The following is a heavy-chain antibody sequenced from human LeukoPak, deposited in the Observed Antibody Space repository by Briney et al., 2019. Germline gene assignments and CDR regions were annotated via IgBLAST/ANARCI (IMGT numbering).Heavy chain of an antibody. CDR1: GFTFSSYA. CDR3: AKDCGGARIAIAFDI. J-gene: IGHJ3*02. D-gene: IGHD3-16*01. CDR2: ISGSGGST. Sequence: GGSLRLSCAASGFTFSSYAMSWVRQAPGKGLEWVSAISGSGGSTYYADSVKGRFTISRDNSKNTLYLQMSSLRAEDTAVYYCAKDCGGARIAIAFDIWGQGTMVTVSS. V-gene: IGHV3-23*01.